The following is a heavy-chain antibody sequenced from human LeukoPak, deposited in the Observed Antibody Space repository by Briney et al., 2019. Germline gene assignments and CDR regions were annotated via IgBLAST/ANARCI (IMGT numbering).Heavy chain of an antibody. CDR1: GYSFTSYW. V-gene: IGHV5-51*01. CDR2: IYPVDSDT. J-gene: IGHJ4*02. Sequence: GESLKISCKGSGYSFTSYWSGWVRQMPGKGLEWMGIIYPVDSDTRYSPSFQGQVTISAEKSISTAYLQWSSLKASDTALYYCASRKKGMATAGFDYWGQGTLVTVSS. D-gene: IGHD5-24*01. CDR3: ASRKKGMATAGFDY.